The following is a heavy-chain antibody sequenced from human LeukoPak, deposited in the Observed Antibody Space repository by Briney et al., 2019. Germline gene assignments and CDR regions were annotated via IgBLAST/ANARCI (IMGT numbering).Heavy chain of an antibody. D-gene: IGHD5-18*01. CDR3: ARDSYGYLVGGFDY. CDR2: IIPIFGTA. Sequence: GASVKVSCKASGGTFSSYAISWVRQAPGQGLEWMGGIIPIFGTANYAQKFQGRVTITADESTSTAYVELSSLRSEDTAVYYCARDSYGYLVGGFDYWGQGTLVTVFS. CDR1: GGTFSSYA. J-gene: IGHJ4*02. V-gene: IGHV1-69*13.